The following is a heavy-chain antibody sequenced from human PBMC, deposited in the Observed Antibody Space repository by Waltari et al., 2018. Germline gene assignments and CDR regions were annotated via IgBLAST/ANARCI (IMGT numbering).Heavy chain of an antibody. J-gene: IGHJ3*01. CDR2: LDPEDGQA. CDR1: GDTFTDIY. Sequence: EVQMLQSGAEVKKPGTPVKISCKVSGDTFTDIYIHWVKQAPGKGLQWMGLLDPEDGQAIYSQKFQGRFTMTADTSIHTAYMELTSLTSEDTAFYYCATALGGGISASRPFHFWGQGTMITVSS. D-gene: IGHD3-10*01. CDR3: ATALGGGISASRPFHF. V-gene: IGHV1-69-2*01.